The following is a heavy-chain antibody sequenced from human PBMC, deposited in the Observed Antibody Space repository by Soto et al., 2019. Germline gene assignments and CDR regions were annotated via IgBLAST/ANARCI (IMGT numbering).Heavy chain of an antibody. CDR1: GFDFRSYG. V-gene: IGHV3-30*18. CDR3: AKVTSGYFDGLGGDSSDY. CDR2: ISYDATYK. D-gene: IGHD3-9*01. Sequence: QVQLVESGGGVVQPGRSLRLSCEVSGFDFRSYGMHWVRQTPGKGLEWVAVISYDATYKYYADSVKGRFTISRDNSKSTLFLEINTLRIEDTAVYYCAKVTSGYFDGLGGDSSDYWGQGTLVTVAS. J-gene: IGHJ4*02.